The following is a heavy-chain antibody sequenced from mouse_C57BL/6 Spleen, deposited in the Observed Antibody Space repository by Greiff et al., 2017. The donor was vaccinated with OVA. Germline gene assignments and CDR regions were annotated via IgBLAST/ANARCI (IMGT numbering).Heavy chain of an antibody. D-gene: IGHD2-12*01. CDR2: IRSKSNNYAT. V-gene: IGHV10-1*01. CDR1: GFSFNTYA. J-gene: IGHJ4*01. Sequence: EVKLMESGGGLVQPKGSLKLSCAASGFSFNTYAMNWVRQAPGKGLEWVARIRSKSNNYATYYADSVKDRFTISRDDSESMLYLQMNNLKTEDTAMYYCVSHSPYDDAMDYWGQGTSVTVSS. CDR3: VSHSPYDDAMDY.